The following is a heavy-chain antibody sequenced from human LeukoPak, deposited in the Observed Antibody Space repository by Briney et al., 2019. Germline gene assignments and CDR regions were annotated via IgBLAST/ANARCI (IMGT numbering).Heavy chain of an antibody. V-gene: IGHV3-21*04. CDR2: ISSRSDYI. CDR1: GFTFSTCS. Sequence: PGGSLRLSCAASGFTFSTCSMNWVRQAPGKGLEWVSSISSRSDYIYYADSVKGRFTISRDNNKNTLYLQMNSLRVEDTAVYYCTRDRYGDWGQGTLVTVSS. CDR3: TRDRYGD. J-gene: IGHJ4*02. D-gene: IGHD5-18*01.